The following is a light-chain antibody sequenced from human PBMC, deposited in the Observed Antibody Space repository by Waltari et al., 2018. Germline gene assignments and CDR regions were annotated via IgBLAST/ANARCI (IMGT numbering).Light chain of an antibody. CDR3: HQYGYGRES. CDR2: AAS. J-gene: IGKJ2*01. Sequence: EIVLTQSPGTLSLSPGERATLSCRASQSVTSNYLAWYQQKRGQAPRLLIYAASSRATGIPDRFSGGGSGTDFTLTISRLEPEDFAIYYCHQYGYGRESFGQGTQLEIK. V-gene: IGKV3-20*01. CDR1: QSVTSNY.